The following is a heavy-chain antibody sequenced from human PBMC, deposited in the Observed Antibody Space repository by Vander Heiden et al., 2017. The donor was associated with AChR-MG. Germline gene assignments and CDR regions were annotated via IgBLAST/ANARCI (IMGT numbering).Heavy chain of an antibody. J-gene: IGHJ5*02. CDR2: ISSSSSTI. CDR3: ARSRGCSSTSCFTRRFDP. D-gene: IGHD2-2*02. Sequence: EVQLVESGGGLVQPGGSLRLSCAASGFTCSSYSMNWVRQAPGKGLEWVSYISSSSSTIYYADSVKGRFTISRDNAKNSLYLQMNSLRDEDTAVYYCARSRGCSSTSCFTRRFDPWGQGTLVTVSS. V-gene: IGHV3-48*02. CDR1: GFTCSSYS.